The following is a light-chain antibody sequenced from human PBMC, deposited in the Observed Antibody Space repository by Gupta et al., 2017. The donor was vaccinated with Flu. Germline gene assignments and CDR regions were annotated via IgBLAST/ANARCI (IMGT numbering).Light chain of an antibody. V-gene: IGKV1-5*03. CDR2: KAS. Sequence: DIQMDQSPSTMSASVGDRVTITCRASQSISSYLAWYQQKPGNAPKLLIFKASALESGVPSRFSGSGSGTEFTLTISSLQPDDFATYYCQHYNCYSATFGQGTKVEIK. J-gene: IGKJ1*01. CDR3: QHYNCYSAT. CDR1: QSISSY.